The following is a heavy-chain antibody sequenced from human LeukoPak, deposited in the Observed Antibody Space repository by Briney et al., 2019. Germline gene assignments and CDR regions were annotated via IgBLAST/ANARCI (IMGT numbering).Heavy chain of an antibody. V-gene: IGHV3-21*01. Sequence: GGSLRLSCAASGFTFSSYSMNWVRQAPGKGLEWVSSISSSSSYIYYADSVKGRFTISRDNAKNSLYLQMNSLRAEDTAVYYCVRDPSDYGDYWFDPWGQGTLVTVSS. J-gene: IGHJ5*02. CDR2: ISSSSSYI. D-gene: IGHD4-17*01. CDR1: GFTFSSYS. CDR3: VRDPSDYGDYWFDP.